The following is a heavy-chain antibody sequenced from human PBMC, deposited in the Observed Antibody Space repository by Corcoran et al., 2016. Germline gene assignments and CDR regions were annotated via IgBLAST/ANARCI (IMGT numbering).Heavy chain of an antibody. CDR2: INPNSGGT. D-gene: IGHD2-2*01. J-gene: IGHJ5*02. CDR1: GYTFTGYY. V-gene: IGHV1-2*02. CDR3: ARGPLGYVRSTTCSSNWFDP. Sequence: QVQLVQSGAEVKKPGASVKVSCKASGYTFTGYYMHWVRQAPGQGLEWMGWINPNSGGTNYARKFQGRVTMTRDTSISTAYMELNRLRSDDTAVYYCARGPLGYVRSTTCSSNWFDPWGEGTLVTVSS.